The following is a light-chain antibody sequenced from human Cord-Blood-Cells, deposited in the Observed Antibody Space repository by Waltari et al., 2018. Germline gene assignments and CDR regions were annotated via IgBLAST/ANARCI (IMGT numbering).Light chain of an antibody. J-gene: IGLJ3*02. CDR1: SSNIGNNY. CDR3: GTWDSSLSAWV. CDR2: ENN. V-gene: IGLV1-51*02. Sequence: GQKVTISCSGSSSNIGNNYVSWYQQLPGTAPKLLIYENNKRPSGIPDRFSGSKSGTSATLGITGLQTGDEADYYCGTWDSSLSAWVFGGGTKLTVL.